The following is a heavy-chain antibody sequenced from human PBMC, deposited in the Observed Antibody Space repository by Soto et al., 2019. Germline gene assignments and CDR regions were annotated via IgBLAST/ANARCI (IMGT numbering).Heavy chain of an antibody. CDR1: GFTFSSYG. D-gene: IGHD5-12*01. CDR2: IWYDGSNK. V-gene: IGHV3-33*01. CDR3: ARGSRDGYNYLDY. J-gene: IGHJ4*02. Sequence: VQLVESGGGVVQPGRSLRLSCAASGFTFSSYGMHWVRQAPGKGLEWVAVIWYDGSNKYYADSVKGRFTISRDNSKNTLYLQMNSLRAEDTAVYYCARGSRDGYNYLDYWGQGTLVTVSS.